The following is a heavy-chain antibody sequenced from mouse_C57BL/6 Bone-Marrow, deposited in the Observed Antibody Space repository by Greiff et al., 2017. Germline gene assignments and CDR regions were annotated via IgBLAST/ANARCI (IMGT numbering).Heavy chain of an antibody. CDR1: GYTFTSYW. V-gene: IGHV1-55*01. Sequence: QVQLQQPGAELVKPGASVTMSCKASGYTFTSYWITWVKQRPGQGLEWIGGIYPGSGSTNYNEKFKSKATMTVDTSSSTAYVQLSSLTSEDSAVYYCARWDGYYYWGQGTTLTVSS. J-gene: IGHJ2*01. CDR3: ARWDGYYY. CDR2: IYPGSGST. D-gene: IGHD2-3*01.